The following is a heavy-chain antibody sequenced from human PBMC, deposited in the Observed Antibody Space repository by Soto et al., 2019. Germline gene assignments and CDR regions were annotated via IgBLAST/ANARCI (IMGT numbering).Heavy chain of an antibody. CDR3: ARRPKVVVAYYYYGMDV. J-gene: IGHJ6*02. CDR1: GYSFTSYW. D-gene: IGHD3-22*01. V-gene: IGHV5-51*01. Sequence: PGESLKISCKGSGYSFTSYWIGWVRQMPGKGLEWMGIIYPGDSDTRYSPSFQGQVTISADKSISTAYLQWSSLKASDTAMYYCARRPKVVVAYYYYGMDVWGQGTTVTV. CDR2: IYPGDSDT.